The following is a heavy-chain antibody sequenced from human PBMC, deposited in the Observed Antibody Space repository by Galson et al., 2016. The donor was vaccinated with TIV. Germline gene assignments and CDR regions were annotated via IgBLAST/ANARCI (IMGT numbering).Heavy chain of an antibody. CDR1: GYSFDTYW. J-gene: IGHJ6*02. V-gene: IGHV5-51*01. D-gene: IGHD2/OR15-2a*01. CDR2: IYPGDSDT. CDR3: ARRLLAFDV. Sequence: QSGAEVKKPGESLKISCKASGYSFDTYWIGWMRQMPGKGLEWMGIIYPGDSDTTYSPSFQGQVTISADKSISTAYLQWNSLKASDTAIYFCARRLLAFDVWGQGTAVIVS.